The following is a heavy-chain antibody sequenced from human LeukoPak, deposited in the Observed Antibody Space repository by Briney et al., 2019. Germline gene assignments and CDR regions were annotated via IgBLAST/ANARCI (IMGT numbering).Heavy chain of an antibody. CDR2: INAGNGNT. D-gene: IGHD5-18*01. V-gene: IGHV1-3*01. CDR3: ARGKIQLRLFDP. CDR1: GYTFTSYA. Sequence: ASVEVSCKASGYTFTSYAMHWVRQAPGQRLEWMGWINAGNGNTKYSQKFQGRVTITRDTSASTAYMELSSLRSEDTAVYYCARGKIQLRLFDPWGQGTLVTVSS. J-gene: IGHJ5*02.